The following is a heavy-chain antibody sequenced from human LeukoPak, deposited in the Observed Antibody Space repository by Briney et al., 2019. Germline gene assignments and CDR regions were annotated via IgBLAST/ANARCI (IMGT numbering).Heavy chain of an antibody. J-gene: IGHJ4*02. D-gene: IGHD3-22*01. CDR3: AKEKYYYDSSGYGPFDY. CDR1: GFTFSSYA. CDR2: ISGSGGST. V-gene: IGHV3-23*01. Sequence: GGSLRLSCAASGFTFSSYAMSWVRQAPGRGLEWVSAISGSGGSTYYADSVKGRFTISRDNSKNTLYLQMNSLRAEDTAVYYCAKEKYYYDSSGYGPFDYWGQGTLVTVSS.